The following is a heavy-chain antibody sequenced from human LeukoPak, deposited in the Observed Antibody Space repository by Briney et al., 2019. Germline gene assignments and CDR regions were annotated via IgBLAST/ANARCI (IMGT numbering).Heavy chain of an antibody. CDR2: IYYSGST. Sequence: SETLSLTCTDSGGSISSSSYYWGWLRQPPGTGLEWLGSIYYSGSTYYNPSLKSRATISVDTSKNQFSLKLSSVPAADTAVYYCARESGHRSSTSCCSPSYYYYYMDVWGKGTTVTVSS. D-gene: IGHD2-2*01. CDR1: GGSISSSSYY. CDR3: ARESGHRSSTSCCSPSYYYYYMDV. J-gene: IGHJ6*03. V-gene: IGHV4-39*07.